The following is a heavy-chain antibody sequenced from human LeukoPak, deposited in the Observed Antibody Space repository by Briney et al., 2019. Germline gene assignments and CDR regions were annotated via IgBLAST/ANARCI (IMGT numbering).Heavy chain of an antibody. D-gene: IGHD1-26*01. J-gene: IGHJ4*02. CDR3: ARQTYSGSSYFDY. CDR1: GGSISSYY. V-gene: IGHV4-39*01. Sequence: SETLSLTCTVSGGSISSYYWGWIRQPPGKGLEWIGSIYYSGSTYYNSSLKSRVTISVDTSKNQFTLKLSSVTAADTAVYYCARQTYSGSSYFDYWGQGTLVTVSS. CDR2: IYYSGST.